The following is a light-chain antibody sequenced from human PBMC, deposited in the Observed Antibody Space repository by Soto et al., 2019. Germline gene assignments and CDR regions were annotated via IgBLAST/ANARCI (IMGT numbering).Light chain of an antibody. V-gene: IGKV1-39*01. J-gene: IGKJ4*01. CDR3: HQSYGTPLT. Sequence: DIQMTQSPSSLSASVGDRVTITCRASQGISTFLNWYQQKPGKAPKLLIYTASSLQTGVPSRFTGSGSGTVFTLTISSLQPEDFATYFCHQSYGTPLTFGGGTKVEIK. CDR1: QGISTF. CDR2: TAS.